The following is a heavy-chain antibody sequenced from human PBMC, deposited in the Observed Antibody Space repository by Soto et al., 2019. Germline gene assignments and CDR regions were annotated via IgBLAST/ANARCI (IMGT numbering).Heavy chain of an antibody. CDR3: ARDVPHPTSCADY. V-gene: IGHV4-39*02. CDR2: FYYSAST. CDR1: GGSISSSSYY. D-gene: IGHD2-2*01. J-gene: IGHJ4*02. Sequence: SETLSLTCTVSGGSISSSSYYWGWIRQPPGKGLECIGSFYYSASTYYNPSLKSRVTISVDTSKNQFFRKLNSMTAADTAVYYCARDVPHPTSCADYSGPGTLATVSS.